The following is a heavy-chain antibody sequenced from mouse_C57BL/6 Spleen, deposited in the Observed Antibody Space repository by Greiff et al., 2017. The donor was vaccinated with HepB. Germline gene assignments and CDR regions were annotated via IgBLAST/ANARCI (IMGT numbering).Heavy chain of an antibody. CDR2: INPNNGGT. J-gene: IGHJ2*01. CDR1: GYTFTDYN. D-gene: IGHD1-1*01. V-gene: IGHV1-22*01. Sequence: DVQLQESGPELVKPGASVKMSCKASGYTFTDYNMHWVKQSHGKSLEWIGYINPNNGGTSYNQKFKGKATLTVNKSSSTAYMELRSLTSEDSAVYYCARYWDYYGSSPYYFDYWGQGTTLTVSS. CDR3: ARYWDYYGSSPYYFDY.